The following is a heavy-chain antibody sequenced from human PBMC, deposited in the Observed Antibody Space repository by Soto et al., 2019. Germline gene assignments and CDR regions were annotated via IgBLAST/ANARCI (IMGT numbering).Heavy chain of an antibody. V-gene: IGHV1-69*06. J-gene: IGHJ4*02. CDR3: ARGTYYYDSSGYYGPFDY. CDR1: GGTFSSYA. CDR2: IIPIFGTA. D-gene: IGHD3-22*01. Sequence: ASVKVSCKASGGTFSSYAISWVRQAPGQVLEWMGGIIPIFGTANYAQKFQGRVTITAVKSTSTAYMELSSLRSEDTAVYYCARGTYYYDSSGYYGPFDYWGEGTLVTVSS.